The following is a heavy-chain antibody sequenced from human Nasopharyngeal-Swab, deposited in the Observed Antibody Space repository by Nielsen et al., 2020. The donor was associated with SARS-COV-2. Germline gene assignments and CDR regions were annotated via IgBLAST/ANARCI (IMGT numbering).Heavy chain of an antibody. D-gene: IGHD6-13*01. CDR1: VDSVSNDRAA. V-gene: IGHV6-1*01. CDR2: TWYRSKWNY. Sequence: SQTLSLTCAISVDSVSNDRAAWSWIRQSPSRGLEWLGRTWYRSKWNYDYATSLSGRLTVSPDTAKNQFSLHLNSVTPDDTAVYYCARIQQQLPGIVWGQGTMVIVSS. CDR3: ARIQQQLPGIV. J-gene: IGHJ3*01.